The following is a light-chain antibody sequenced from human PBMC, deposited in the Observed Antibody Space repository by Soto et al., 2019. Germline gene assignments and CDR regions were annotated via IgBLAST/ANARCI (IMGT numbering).Light chain of an antibody. CDR3: QQYNIWPPVT. CDR1: QSVSSSY. CDR2: GAS. J-gene: IGKJ5*01. V-gene: IGKV3-20*01. Sequence: IVLTQSPGTLSLSPGERATLSCRASQSVSSSYFAWYQQKPGQAPRLLIYGASSRATGVPARFSGSGSETEFTLTISSLQSDDFAVYYCQQYNIWPPVTFGQGTRLEIK.